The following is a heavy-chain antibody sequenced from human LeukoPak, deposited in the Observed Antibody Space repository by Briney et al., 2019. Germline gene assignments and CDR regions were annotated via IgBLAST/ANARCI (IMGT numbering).Heavy chain of an antibody. J-gene: IGHJ6*02. V-gene: IGHV3-23*01. CDR1: GITLSNYG. Sequence: GGSLRLSCAVSGITLSNYGMSWVRQAPGKGLEWVAGISDSGGRTNYADSVKGRFAISRDNAKSTLYLQMNSLRAEDTAVYYCAKDRDPMPSRGMDVWGQGTTVAVSS. D-gene: IGHD2-2*01. CDR3: AKDRDPMPSRGMDV. CDR2: ISDSGGRT.